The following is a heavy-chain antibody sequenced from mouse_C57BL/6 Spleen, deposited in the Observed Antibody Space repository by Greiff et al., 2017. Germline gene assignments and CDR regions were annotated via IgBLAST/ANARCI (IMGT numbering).Heavy chain of an antibody. CDR3: ARGDTTPFDY. V-gene: IGHV5-17*01. J-gene: IGHJ2*01. Sequence: EVKLVESGGGLVKPGGSLKLSCAASGFTFSDYGMHWVRQAPEKGLEWVAYISSGSSTIYYADTVKGRFTISRDNAKNTLFLQMTSLRSEDTAMYYCARGDTTPFDYWGQGTTLTVSS. CDR2: ISSGSSTI. CDR1: GFTFSDYG. D-gene: IGHD1-1*01.